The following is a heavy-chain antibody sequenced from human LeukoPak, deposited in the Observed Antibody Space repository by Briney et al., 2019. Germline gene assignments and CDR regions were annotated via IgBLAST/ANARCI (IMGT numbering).Heavy chain of an antibody. Sequence: GRSLRLSCAASGFTFSSYGMHWVRQAPGKGLEGVAVISYDGSNKYHADSVKGRFTISRDNSKNTLYLQMNSLRAEDTAVYYCAKDLSYYDSSGPFDYWGQGTLVTVSS. J-gene: IGHJ4*02. CDR2: ISYDGSNK. CDR3: AKDLSYYDSSGPFDY. V-gene: IGHV3-30*18. D-gene: IGHD3-22*01. CDR1: GFTFSSYG.